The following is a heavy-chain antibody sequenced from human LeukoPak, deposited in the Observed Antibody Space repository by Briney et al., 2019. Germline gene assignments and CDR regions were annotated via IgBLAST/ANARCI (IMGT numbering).Heavy chain of an antibody. D-gene: IGHD4-17*01. Sequence: PGGSLRLSCAGSGFTFSSYSMNWVRQAPGKGLEWVSYISSSSSTIYYADSVKGRFTISRDNAKNSLYLQMNSLRDEDTAVYYCARDPYDYGDTYFDYWGQGTLVTVSS. CDR2: ISSSSSTI. CDR3: ARDPYDYGDTYFDY. V-gene: IGHV3-48*02. CDR1: GFTFSSYS. J-gene: IGHJ4*02.